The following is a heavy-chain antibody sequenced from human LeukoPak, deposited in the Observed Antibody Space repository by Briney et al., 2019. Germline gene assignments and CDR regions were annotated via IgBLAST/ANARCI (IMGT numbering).Heavy chain of an antibody. CDR1: GYSISSGYY. CDR3: ARYSSGDY. V-gene: IGHV4-38-2*02. D-gene: IGHD4-11*01. Sequence: PSETLSLTCTVSGYSISSGYYWGWIRQPPGKGLEWIGSIYHSGSTDYNPSLKSRVTISVDTSKNQFSLKLSSVTAADTAMYYCARYSSGDYWGRGTLVTVSS. CDR2: IYHSGST. J-gene: IGHJ4*02.